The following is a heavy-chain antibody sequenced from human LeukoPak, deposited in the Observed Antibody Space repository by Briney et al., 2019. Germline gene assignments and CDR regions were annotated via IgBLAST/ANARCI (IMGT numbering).Heavy chain of an antibody. CDR2: INHCGST. V-gene: IGHV4-34*01. CDR3: ARELGGGSCFDY. CDR1: GGSFSGYY. J-gene: IGHJ4*02. Sequence: KASETLSLTCAVYGGSFSGYYWSWIRQPPGKGLEWIGEINHCGSTNYNPSLKSRVTISVDTSKNQFSLKLSSVTAADTAVYYCARELGGGSCFDYWGQGTLVSVSS. D-gene: IGHD2-15*01.